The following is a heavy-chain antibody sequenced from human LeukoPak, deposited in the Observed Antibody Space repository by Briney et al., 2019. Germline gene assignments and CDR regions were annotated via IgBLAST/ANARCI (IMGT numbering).Heavy chain of an antibody. CDR1: GFTFSNSA. J-gene: IGHJ4*02. CDR2: ISGSGGST. V-gene: IGHV3-23*01. Sequence: GGSLRLSCAASGFTFSNSAMTWVRQAPGKGLEWVSAISGSGGSTYYAHSVKGRFTISRDNSKNTLYLQMSSLRAEDTAVYYCARGLYGDYVPFDYWGQGTLVTVSS. D-gene: IGHD4-17*01. CDR3: ARGLYGDYVPFDY.